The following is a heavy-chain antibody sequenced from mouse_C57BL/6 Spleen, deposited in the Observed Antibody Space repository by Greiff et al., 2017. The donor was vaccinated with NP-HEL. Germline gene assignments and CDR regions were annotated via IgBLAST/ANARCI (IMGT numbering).Heavy chain of an antibody. D-gene: IGHD1-1*01. V-gene: IGHV2-9-1*01. J-gene: IGHJ4*01. CDR1: GFSLTSYA. CDR2: IWTGGGT. Sequence: VKLMESGPGLVAPSQSLSITCTVSGFSLTSYAISWVRQPPGKGLEWLGVIWTGGGTNYNSALKSRLSISKDNSKSQVFLKMNSLQTDDTARYYCARNPLDYYGSSDYAMDYWGQGTSVTVSS. CDR3: ARNPLDYYGSSDYAMDY.